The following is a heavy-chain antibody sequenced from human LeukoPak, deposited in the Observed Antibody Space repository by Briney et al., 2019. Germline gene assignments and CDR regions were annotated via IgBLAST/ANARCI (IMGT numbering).Heavy chain of an antibody. CDR1: GAPITNSY. D-gene: IGHD2-8*02. Sequence: SETLSLTCTVSGAPITNSYWGWIRQPPGKGLERIGFTHYSGSTSSNPSLKSRVAMSVDTSKNQFSLRVTSVTAADTAVYYCARLYPLVSISTYHYHPLDVWGQGTTVTVS. J-gene: IGHJ6*02. CDR2: THYSGST. CDR3: ARLYPLVSISTYHYHPLDV. V-gene: IGHV4-59*08.